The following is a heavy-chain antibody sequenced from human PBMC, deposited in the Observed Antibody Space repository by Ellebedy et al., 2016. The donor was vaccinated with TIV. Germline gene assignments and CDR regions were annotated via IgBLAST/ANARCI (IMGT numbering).Heavy chain of an antibody. CDR3: AREPHYGDYYYGMDV. D-gene: IGHD4-17*01. Sequence: SVKVSCKASGGTFSSYGISWVRQAPGQGPEWMGGIIPIFGTTNYAQKFQGKVTVTADESTGTAYLELTSLRSEETAVYYCAREPHYGDYYYGMDVWGQGTTVTVSS. CDR1: GGTFSSYG. J-gene: IGHJ6*02. CDR2: IIPIFGTT. V-gene: IGHV1-69*13.